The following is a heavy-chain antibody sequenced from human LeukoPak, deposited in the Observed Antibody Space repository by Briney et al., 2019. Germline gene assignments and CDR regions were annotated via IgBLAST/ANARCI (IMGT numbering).Heavy chain of an antibody. D-gene: IGHD2-21*02. CDR2: IYHSGST. J-gene: IGHJ3*02. V-gene: IGHV4-4*02. CDR3: AGAYCGGDCYSGRAFDI. Sequence: SETLSLTCAVSGGSISSSFWWSWVRPPPGKGLEWIGEIYHSGSTNYKPSLRSRVTISVDKSKNQFSLKLSSVTAADTAVYYCAGAYCGGDCYSGRAFDIWGQGTMVTVSS. CDR1: GGSISSSFW.